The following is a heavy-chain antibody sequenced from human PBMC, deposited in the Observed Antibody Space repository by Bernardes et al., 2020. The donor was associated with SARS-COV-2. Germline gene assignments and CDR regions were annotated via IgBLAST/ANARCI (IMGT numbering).Heavy chain of an antibody. J-gene: IGHJ4*02. CDR2: VSRDGSDQ. CDR3: AKEAEEYSYAFDY. D-gene: IGHD5-18*01. CDR1: GFTFSSDG. Sequence: GGSLRLSCAASGFTFSSDGMHWVRQAPGKGLEWVAIVSRDGSDQYYADSVKGRFTISRDNSKNTVYLQMNSLRDEDTAVYYCAKEAEEYSYAFDYWGQGILVTVSS. V-gene: IGHV3-30*18.